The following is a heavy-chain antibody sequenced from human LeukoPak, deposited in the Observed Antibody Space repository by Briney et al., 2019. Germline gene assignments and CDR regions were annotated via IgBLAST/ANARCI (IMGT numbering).Heavy chain of an antibody. CDR3: ASTPGAYYYYRMDV. V-gene: IGHV3-53*01. CDR2: IYSGGNT. D-gene: IGHD3-10*01. CDR1: GFTVSSKY. Sequence: GSLRLSCAASGFTVSSKYMSWVRQAPGKGLEWVSVIYSGGNTYYAHSVKGRFTISRDNSKNTLYLQMNSLRAEDTAVYYCASTPGAYYYYRMDVWGQGTTVTVSS. J-gene: IGHJ6*02.